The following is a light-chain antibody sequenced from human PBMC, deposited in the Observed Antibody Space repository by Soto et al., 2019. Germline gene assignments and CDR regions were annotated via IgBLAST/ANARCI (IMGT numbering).Light chain of an antibody. CDR3: HQYGSAPWT. CDR1: QGGFGNY. J-gene: IGKJ1*01. CDR2: GAS. V-gene: IGKV3-20*01. Sequence: EIVVTQSPGTLSLSPGELATLSCRASQGGFGNYLAWYQQKPGQAPRLLIYGASKRDPGTPDRFSGSGSGTDFTLTISRLQPEDFALYSCHQYGSAPWTLGQGTKVEIK.